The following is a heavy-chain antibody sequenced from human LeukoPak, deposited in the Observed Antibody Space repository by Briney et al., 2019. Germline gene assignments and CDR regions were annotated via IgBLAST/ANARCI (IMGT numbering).Heavy chain of an antibody. CDR3: ARDTGNYSMDV. CDR1: GGSISSYY. V-gene: IGHV4-59*12. Sequence: SETLSLTCTVSGGSISSYYWSWIRQPPGKRLEWIGYIYYSGSTYYNPSLKSRVTISVDTSKNQFSLKLSSVTAADTAVYYCARDTGNYSMDVWGQGTTVTVSS. D-gene: IGHD4-17*01. J-gene: IGHJ6*02. CDR2: IYYSGST.